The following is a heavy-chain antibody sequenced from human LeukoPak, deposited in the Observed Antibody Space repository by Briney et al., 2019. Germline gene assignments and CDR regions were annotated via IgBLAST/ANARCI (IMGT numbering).Heavy chain of an antibody. CDR1: GFSFTTSW. V-gene: IGHV3-7*01. J-gene: IGHJ4*02. D-gene: IGHD5-24*01. Sequence: GGSLRLSCAASGFSFTTSWMSWVRQAPGKWLEWVASIEQDGSEKYYVDSVKGRFTISRDNAKNSLFLQMNSLRAEDTAVYYCAKGHTSLATGGQGALVTVSS. CDR3: AKGHTSLAT. CDR2: IEQDGSEK.